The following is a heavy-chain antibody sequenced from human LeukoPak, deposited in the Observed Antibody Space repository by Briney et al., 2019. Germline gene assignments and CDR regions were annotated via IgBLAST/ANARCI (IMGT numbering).Heavy chain of an antibody. J-gene: IGHJ4*02. D-gene: IGHD3-10*01. V-gene: IGHV4-59*01. CDR1: GVSISSYY. CDR3: ARGGGYGSGSYEVWAFDY. Sequence: SETLSLTCTVSGVSISSYYWSWIRQPPGKGLEWIGYIYYSGSTNYNPSLKSRVTISVDTSKNQFSLKLSSVTAADTAVYYCARGGGYGSGSYEVWAFDYWGQGTLVTVSS. CDR2: IYYSGST.